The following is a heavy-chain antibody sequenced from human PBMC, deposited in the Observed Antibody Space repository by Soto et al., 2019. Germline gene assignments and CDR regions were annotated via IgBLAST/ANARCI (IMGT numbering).Heavy chain of an antibody. V-gene: IGHV1-8*01. CDR2: MNPNSGNT. D-gene: IGHD3-3*01. Sequence: GASVKVSCKASGYTFTSYDINWVRQFTGQGLEWMGRMNPNSGNTGYAQKFQGRVTMTRNTSISTAYMELSSLRSEDTAVYYCARGIGGFWSGLYGMDVWGQGTTVTVSS. CDR3: ARGIGGFWSGLYGMDV. CDR1: GYTFTSYD. J-gene: IGHJ6*02.